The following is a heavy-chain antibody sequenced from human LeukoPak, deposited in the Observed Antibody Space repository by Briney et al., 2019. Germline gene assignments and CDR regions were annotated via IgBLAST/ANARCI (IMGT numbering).Heavy chain of an antibody. D-gene: IGHD5-12*01. CDR2: TFPADSDT. CDR1: GYSFTNYW. V-gene: IGHV5-51*01. Sequence: GQSLKISCKGSGYSFTNYWIGWVRQMPGKGLEWMGITFPADSDTRYSPSIQSQVTISAHKFISTAYLQWSSLKASDTAMYYCARSGYSGYEGDYWGQGTLVTVSS. CDR3: ARSGYSGYEGDY. J-gene: IGHJ4*02.